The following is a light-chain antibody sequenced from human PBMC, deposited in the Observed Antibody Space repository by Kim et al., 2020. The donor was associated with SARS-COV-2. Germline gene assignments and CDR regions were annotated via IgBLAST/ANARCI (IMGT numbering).Light chain of an antibody. Sequence: VALGQTVRITCQGDSLRSDYASWYQQKPGQAPVLVIYGKNNRPSGIPDRFSGSSSGNTASLTITGAQAEDEADYYCNSRDSSGNPFFGTGTKVTVL. CDR2: GKN. J-gene: IGLJ1*01. V-gene: IGLV3-19*01. CDR1: SLRSDY. CDR3: NSRDSSGNPF.